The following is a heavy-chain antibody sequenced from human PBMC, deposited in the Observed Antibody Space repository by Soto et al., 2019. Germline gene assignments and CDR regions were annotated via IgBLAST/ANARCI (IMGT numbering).Heavy chain of an antibody. D-gene: IGHD2-15*01. J-gene: IGHJ4*02. V-gene: IGHV1-46*01. CDR3: ARVRGGGSEYFFDY. Sequence: ASVKVSCKASGYTFTRYNVHWVRQAPGQGLEWMAIINPSGGTTYYVQKFEGIVTLTTDTSTSTVYMELSSLRSDDTAVYYCARVRGGGSEYFFDYWGQGTLVTVSS. CDR1: GYTFTRYN. CDR2: INPSGGTT.